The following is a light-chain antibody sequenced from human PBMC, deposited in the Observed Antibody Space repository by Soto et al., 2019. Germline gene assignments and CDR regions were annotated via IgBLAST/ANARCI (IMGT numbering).Light chain of an antibody. Sequence: QSVLTQPPSVSAAPGQKVTISCSGSSSNVGSNYVSWYQQLPGTAPKLLIYDNGKRSSGIPDRFSGSQSGTSATLGITGFQTGDEADYYCGSWDSSLSAYVFGTGTKLTVL. CDR3: GSWDSSLSAYV. V-gene: IGLV1-51*01. J-gene: IGLJ1*01. CDR2: DNG. CDR1: SSNVGSNY.